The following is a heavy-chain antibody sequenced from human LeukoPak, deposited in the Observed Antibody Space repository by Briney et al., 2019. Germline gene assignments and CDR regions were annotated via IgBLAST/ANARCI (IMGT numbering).Heavy chain of an antibody. D-gene: IGHD3-22*01. CDR2: IYYSGST. CDR3: ATIGYFDS. CDR1: GGSVSSGSYY. V-gene: IGHV4-61*01. J-gene: IGHJ4*02. Sequence: SETLSLTCTVSGGSVSSGSYYWSWIRQPPGKGLEWIGYIYYSGSTNYNPSLKSRVTISVDTSKNQFSLKLSSVTAADTAVYYCATIGYFDSWGQGTLVTVSS.